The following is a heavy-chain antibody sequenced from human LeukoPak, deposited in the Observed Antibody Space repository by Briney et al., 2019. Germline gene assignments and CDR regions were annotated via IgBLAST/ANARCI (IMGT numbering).Heavy chain of an antibody. CDR2: IYYSGST. CDR1: GGSISSGDYY. J-gene: IGHJ6*02. Sequence: SETLSLTCTVSGGSISSGDYYWSWIRQPPGKGLEWIGYIYYSGSTYYNPSLKSRVTISVDTSKNQFSLKLSSVTAADTAVYYCARDKDSGYDIYYGMDVWGQGTTVTVSS. D-gene: IGHD5-12*01. CDR3: ARDKDSGYDIYYGMDV. V-gene: IGHV4-30-4*01.